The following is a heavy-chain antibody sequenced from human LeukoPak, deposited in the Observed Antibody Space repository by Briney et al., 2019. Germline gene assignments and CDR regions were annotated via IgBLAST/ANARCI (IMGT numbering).Heavy chain of an antibody. V-gene: IGHV3-23*01. CDR3: ARIVVVTEFDY. J-gene: IGHJ4*02. CDR2: ISGSGGSS. Sequence: GGSLRLSCAASGFTFSSYAMSWVRQAPGKGLEWVSAISGSGGSSYYADSVKGRFTISRDNSKNTLYLQMNSLRAEDTAVYYCARIVVVTEFDYWGQGTLVTVSS. CDR1: GFTFSSYA. D-gene: IGHD3-22*01.